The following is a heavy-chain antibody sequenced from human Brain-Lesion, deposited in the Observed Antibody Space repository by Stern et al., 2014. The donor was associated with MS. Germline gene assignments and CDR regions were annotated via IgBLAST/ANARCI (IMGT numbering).Heavy chain of an antibody. Sequence: QLQLQESGPGLVKPSQTLSLTCTVSGASISSGTYFWTWIRQPAGKGLEWIGRISTSGSTTYNPSLKIRVTLSLDTSKQEFSLKLSSVTAADTAVYYCARAYYYDTSGDSDAFNIWGQGTQVTVSS. J-gene: IGHJ3*02. CDR2: ISTSGST. CDR1: GASISSGTYF. V-gene: IGHV4-61*02. D-gene: IGHD3-22*01. CDR3: ARAYYYDTSGDSDAFNI.